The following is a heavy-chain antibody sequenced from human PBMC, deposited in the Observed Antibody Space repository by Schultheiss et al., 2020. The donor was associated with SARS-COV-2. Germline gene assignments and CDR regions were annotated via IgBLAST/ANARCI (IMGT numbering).Heavy chain of an antibody. D-gene: IGHD4-17*01. V-gene: IGHV4-4*02. CDR2: IYYSGST. Sequence: SETLSLTCAVSGGSISSSNWWSWVRQPPGKGLEWIGYIYYSGSTNYNPSLKSRVTISVDTSKNQFSLKLSSVTAADTAVYYCAREYRGDYGRYYFDYWGQGTLVTVSS. CDR3: AREYRGDYGRYYFDY. CDR1: GGSISSSNW. J-gene: IGHJ4*02.